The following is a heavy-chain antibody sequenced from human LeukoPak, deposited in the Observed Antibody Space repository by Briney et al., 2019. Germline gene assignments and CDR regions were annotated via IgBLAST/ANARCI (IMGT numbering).Heavy chain of an antibody. V-gene: IGHV4-4*02. Sequence: KPSETLSLTCAVSGGSISSSNWWSWVRPPPGKGLEWIGEIYHSGSTNYNPSLKSRVTISVDKSKNQFSLKLSSVTAADTAVYYCARTGREPKKTSDYWGQGTLVTVSS. J-gene: IGHJ4*02. CDR1: GGSISSSNW. CDR2: IYHSGST. CDR3: ARTGREPKKTSDY. D-gene: IGHD1-1*01.